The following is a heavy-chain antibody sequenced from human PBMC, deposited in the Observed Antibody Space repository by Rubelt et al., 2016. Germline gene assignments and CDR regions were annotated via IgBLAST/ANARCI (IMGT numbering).Heavy chain of an antibody. CDR3: ARDPMITFGIRGD. CDR2: IYYSGSP. CDR1: GGSISSGGYY. J-gene: IGHJ4*02. Sequence: QVQLQESGPGLVKPSQTLSLTCTVSGGSISSGGYYWSWIRQHPGKGLEWIGYIYYSGSPYYTPSLRSRVTSSVDTSKNQFALKLSSVTAADTAVYYCARDPMITFGIRGDWGQGTLVTVSS. V-gene: IGHV4-31*03. D-gene: IGHD3-16*01.